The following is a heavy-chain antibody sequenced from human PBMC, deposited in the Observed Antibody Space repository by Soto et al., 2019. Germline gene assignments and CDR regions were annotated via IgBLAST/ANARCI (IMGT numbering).Heavy chain of an antibody. J-gene: IGHJ4*02. D-gene: IGHD5-18*01. Sequence: GSDNYNPSLKSRVTTSIDTSKNQFSLNLRSVTAADTAVYYCARGRGYGYGIAYWGQGILVTVSS. CDR2: GSD. V-gene: IGHV4-59*09. CDR3: ARGRGYGYGIAY.